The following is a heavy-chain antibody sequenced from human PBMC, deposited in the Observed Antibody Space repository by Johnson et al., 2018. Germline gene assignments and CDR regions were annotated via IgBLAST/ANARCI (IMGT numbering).Heavy chain of an antibody. CDR2: IKSDGSAR. V-gene: IGHV3-7*01. D-gene: IGHD2-15*01. J-gene: IGHJ3*01. Sequence: VQLVQSGGDLAQPGGSLRLSCAASGFTFSASWMSWVRQAPGKRLEWVGCIKSDGSARYYVDSVEGRFTISRDNAQNSLLLQMNSLRADDTAVYYRGKGGGAFDGWGQGTMVTVSS. CDR1: GFTFSASW. CDR3: GKGGGAFDG.